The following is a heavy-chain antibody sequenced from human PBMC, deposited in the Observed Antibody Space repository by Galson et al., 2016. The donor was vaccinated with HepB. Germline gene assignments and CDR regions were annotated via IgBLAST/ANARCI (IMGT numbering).Heavy chain of an antibody. D-gene: IGHD6-19*01. V-gene: IGHV3-30*03. Sequence: SLRLSCAASGFTFNSYGMHWVRQAPGKGLEWVAVISYDGRNKYYADSVKGRFTISRDNSKNTLYLQMNSLRAEDTAVYYCARERPDIAVAAFDYWGQGTLVTVPP. CDR3: ARERPDIAVAAFDY. CDR1: GFTFNSYG. CDR2: ISYDGRNK. J-gene: IGHJ4*02.